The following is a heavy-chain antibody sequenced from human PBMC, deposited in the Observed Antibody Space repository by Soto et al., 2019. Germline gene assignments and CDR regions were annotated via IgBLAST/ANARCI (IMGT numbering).Heavy chain of an antibody. V-gene: IGHV3-30-3*01. CDR3: ARVKWPRRILDYFDY. J-gene: IGHJ4*02. CDR1: GFTFSSYA. D-gene: IGHD5-12*01. CDR2: ISYDGSNK. Sequence: GGSLRLSCAASGFTFSSYAMHWVRQAPGKGLEWVAVISYDGSNKYYADSVKGRFTISRDNSKNTLYLQMNSLRAEDTAVYYCARVKWPRRILDYFDYWGQGTLVTVSS.